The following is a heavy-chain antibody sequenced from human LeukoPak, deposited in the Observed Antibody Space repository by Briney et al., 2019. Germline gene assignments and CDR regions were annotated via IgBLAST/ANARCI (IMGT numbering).Heavy chain of an antibody. Sequence: SETLSLTCTVSGGSISSYYWSWIRQPPGKGLEWIGYIYYSGSTNYNPSLKSRVTISVDTSKNQFSQKLSSVTAADTAVYYCAREIRYFDWSDAFDIWGQGTMVTVSS. CDR2: IYYSGST. V-gene: IGHV4-59*01. CDR3: AREIRYFDWSDAFDI. CDR1: GGSISSYY. J-gene: IGHJ3*02. D-gene: IGHD3-9*01.